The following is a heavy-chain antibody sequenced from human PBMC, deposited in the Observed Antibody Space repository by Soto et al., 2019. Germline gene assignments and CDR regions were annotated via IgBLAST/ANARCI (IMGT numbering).Heavy chain of an antibody. CDR1: GYTFTGYY. D-gene: IGHD3-3*01. CDR3: ARGNNYDFWSGYSGAFDI. CDR2: INPNSGGT. J-gene: IGHJ3*02. Sequence: ASVKVSCKASGYTFTGYYMHWVRQAPGQGLEWVGWINPNSGGTNYAQKFQGRVTMTRDTSISTAYMELSRLRSDDTAVYYCARGNNYDFWSGYSGAFDIWGQGTMVTVSS. V-gene: IGHV1-2*02.